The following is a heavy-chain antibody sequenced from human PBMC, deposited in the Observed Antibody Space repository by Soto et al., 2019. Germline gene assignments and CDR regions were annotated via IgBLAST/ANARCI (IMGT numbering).Heavy chain of an antibody. Sequence: EVQLLESGGGLVQPGGSLRLSCAASGFTFSNYALSWVRQAPGKGLEWVSAITGSGDRTYSADSVKGRFTVSRDNSKNTLSLEMNSLSAEDTALYYCAKGLGSGSYAASDSWGQGTLVTVSS. CDR2: ITGSGDRT. J-gene: IGHJ5*01. D-gene: IGHD1-26*01. CDR3: AKGLGSGSYAASDS. V-gene: IGHV3-23*01. CDR1: GFTFSNYA.